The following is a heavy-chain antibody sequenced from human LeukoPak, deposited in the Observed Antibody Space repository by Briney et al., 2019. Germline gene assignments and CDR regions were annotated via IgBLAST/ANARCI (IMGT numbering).Heavy chain of an antibody. Sequence: PSETLSLTCTVSGGSISNYHWSWMRQPPGKGLEWIGCFYHSGSTTYNPSLKSRVTTSVDTSKNEFSLKLNSVTAADTAVYYCASTQQWLAFDYWGQGILVTVPS. CDR2: FYHSGST. D-gene: IGHD6-19*01. J-gene: IGHJ4*02. V-gene: IGHV4-59*01. CDR3: ASTQQWLAFDY. CDR1: GGSISNYH.